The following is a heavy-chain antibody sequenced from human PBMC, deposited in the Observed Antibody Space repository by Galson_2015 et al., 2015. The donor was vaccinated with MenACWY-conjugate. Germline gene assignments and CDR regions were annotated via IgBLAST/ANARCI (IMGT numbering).Heavy chain of an antibody. D-gene: IGHD1-26*01. J-gene: IGHJ6*02. CDR3: ARHPPGGRGMDV. CDR1: GYSFTNFW. V-gene: IGHV5-51*01. CDR2: IDTFNSNV. Sequence: QSGAEVKEPGESLKISCKGSGYSFTNFWIAWVRQMPGKGLEWVGVIDTFNSNVRYSPSFQGQVTISADESISTAYLQWSSLKASDTAMYYCARHPPGGRGMDVWGRGTTVTVSS.